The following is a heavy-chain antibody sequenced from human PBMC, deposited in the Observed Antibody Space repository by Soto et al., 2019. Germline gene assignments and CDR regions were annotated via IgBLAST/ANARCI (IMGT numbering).Heavy chain of an antibody. CDR3: PSDLYSGYDTCDY. CDR1: GYTFTSYG. D-gene: IGHD5-12*01. V-gene: IGHV1-18*01. J-gene: IGHJ4*02. CDR2: ISAYNGNT. Sequence: ASVKVSCKASGYTFTSYGISWVRQAPGKGLEWMGWISAYNGNTNYAQKLQGRVTMTTDTYTTTAYMELRSLRSDDTAVYFCPSDLYSGYDTCDYWGQVTLGTVSS.